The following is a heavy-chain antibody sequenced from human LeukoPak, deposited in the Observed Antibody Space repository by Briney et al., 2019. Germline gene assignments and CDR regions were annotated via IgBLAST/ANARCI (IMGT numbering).Heavy chain of an antibody. CDR1: GFSFSTYS. V-gene: IGHV3-21*01. Sequence: PGGSLRLSCAASGFSFSTYSMNWVRQAPGKGLEWVSSISSSSSYIYYADSVKGRFTISRDNAKNSLYLQMNSLRAEGTAVYYCARAPDCSGGSCYSDYWGQGTLVTVSS. CDR2: ISSSSSYI. J-gene: IGHJ4*02. CDR3: ARAPDCSGGSCYSDY. D-gene: IGHD2-15*01.